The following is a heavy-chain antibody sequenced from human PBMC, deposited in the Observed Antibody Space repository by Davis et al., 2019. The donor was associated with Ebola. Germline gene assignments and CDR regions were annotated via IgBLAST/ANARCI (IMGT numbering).Heavy chain of an antibody. CDR2: INPNSGGT. Sequence: ASVKVSCKASGYTFTGYYMHWVRQAPGQGLEWMGWINPNSGGTSYAQKFQGRVTMTRDTSTSTVYMELSSLRSEDTAVYYCARCRERITISGSARLYGMDVWGQGTTVTVSS. V-gene: IGHV1-2*02. CDR3: ARCRERITISGSARLYGMDV. D-gene: IGHD3-3*01. J-gene: IGHJ6*02. CDR1: GYTFTGYY.